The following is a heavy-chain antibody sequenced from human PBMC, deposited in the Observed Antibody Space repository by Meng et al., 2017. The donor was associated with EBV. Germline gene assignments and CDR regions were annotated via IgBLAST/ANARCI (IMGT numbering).Heavy chain of an antibody. CDR1: GFSHSTRGVG. Sequence: QITWNESGPTLVKPTQTLTLTCPLYGFSHSTRGVGVGWIRQPPGKALEWLALIYWDDDKRYSPSLKSRLTITTDTSKNQVVLTMTNMDPVDAATYYCAHIIAARPFDYWGQGTLVTVSS. D-gene: IGHD6-6*01. CDR2: IYWDDDK. J-gene: IGHJ4*02. V-gene: IGHV2-5*02. CDR3: AHIIAARPFDY.